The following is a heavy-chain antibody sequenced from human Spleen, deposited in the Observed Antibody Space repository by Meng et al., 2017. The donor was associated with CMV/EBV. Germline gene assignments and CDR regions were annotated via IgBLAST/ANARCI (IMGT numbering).Heavy chain of an antibody. J-gene: IGHJ6*02. D-gene: IGHD2-21*02. CDR2: ISWNSGNI. Sequence: SLKISCAASGFTFDDYAMHWVRQAPGKGLERVSGISWNSGNIGYADSVKGRFTISRDNAKKTLSLQMDTLRTEDTALYYCVKGGGERVTFDAMDVWGQGTTVTVSS. V-gene: IGHV3-9*01. CDR3: VKGGGERVTFDAMDV. CDR1: GFTFDDYA.